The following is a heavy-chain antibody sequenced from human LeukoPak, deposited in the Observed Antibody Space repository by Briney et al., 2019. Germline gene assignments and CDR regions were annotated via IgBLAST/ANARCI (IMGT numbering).Heavy chain of an antibody. CDR3: AREGVDLGIAAAGNRMSSFDY. CDR2: IIPIFGTA. J-gene: IGHJ4*02. D-gene: IGHD6-13*01. V-gene: IGHV1-69*05. CDR1: GGTFSSYA. Sequence: ASVKVSCKASGGTFSSYAISWVRQAPGQGLEWMGGIIPIFGTANYAQKFQGRVTITTDESTSTAYMELSSLRSEDTAVYYCAREGVDLGIAAAGNRMSSFDYWGQGTLVTVSS.